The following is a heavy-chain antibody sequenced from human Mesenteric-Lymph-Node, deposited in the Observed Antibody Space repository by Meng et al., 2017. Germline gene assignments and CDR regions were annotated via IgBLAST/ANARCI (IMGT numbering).Heavy chain of an antibody. J-gene: IGHJ4*02. D-gene: IGHD3-3*01. CDR1: GFNFGDYI. Sequence: GESLKISCGASGFNFGDYIMHWVRQSPGKGLEWISRIVSDGGITTYADSVKGRFTVSRDNAKNTLYLQMNGLGADDAAVYYCARDLAWVLFDYWGQGALVTVSS. CDR2: IVSDGGIT. CDR3: ARDLAWVLFDY. V-gene: IGHV3-74*01.